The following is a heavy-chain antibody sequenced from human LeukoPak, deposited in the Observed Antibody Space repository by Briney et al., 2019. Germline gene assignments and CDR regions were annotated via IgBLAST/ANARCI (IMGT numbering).Heavy chain of an antibody. CDR3: ASGSPVVPAATFDY. CDR1: GGSISSSSYY. CDR2: IYYSGST. Sequence: SETLSLTCTVSGGSISSSSYYWGWIRQPPGKGLEWIGSIYYSGSTYYNPSLKGRVTISVDTSKNQFSLKLSSVTAADTAVYYCASGSPVVPAATFDYWGQGTLVTVSS. J-gene: IGHJ4*02. D-gene: IGHD2-2*01. V-gene: IGHV4-39*01.